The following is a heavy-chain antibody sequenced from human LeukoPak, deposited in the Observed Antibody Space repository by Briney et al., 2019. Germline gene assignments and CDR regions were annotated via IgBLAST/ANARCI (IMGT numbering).Heavy chain of an antibody. J-gene: IGHJ4*02. CDR2: INHSGST. D-gene: IGHD6-13*01. V-gene: IGHV4-34*01. CDR3: ARTWKIAAAGEFGLGY. CDR1: GGSFSGYY. Sequence: SETLSLTCAVYGGSFSGYYWSWIRQPPGKGLEWIGEINHSGSTNYNPSLKSRVTISVDTSKNQFSLKLSSVTAADTAVYYCARTWKIAAAGEFGLGYWGQGTLVTVSS.